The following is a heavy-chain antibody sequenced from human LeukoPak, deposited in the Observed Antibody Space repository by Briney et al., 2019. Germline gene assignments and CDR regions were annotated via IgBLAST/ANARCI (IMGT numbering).Heavy chain of an antibody. CDR2: IYSLGDT. Sequence: GGSLRPSCTASGFIVSDNCMSWVRQAPGKGLEWVSLIYSLGDTYYADSVKGRFTISRDNSKNTVYLQMNSLRVDDTAVYYCAKDGYGMDVWGQGTTVTVSS. CDR3: AKDGYGMDV. CDR1: GFIVSDNC. V-gene: IGHV3-53*01. J-gene: IGHJ6*02.